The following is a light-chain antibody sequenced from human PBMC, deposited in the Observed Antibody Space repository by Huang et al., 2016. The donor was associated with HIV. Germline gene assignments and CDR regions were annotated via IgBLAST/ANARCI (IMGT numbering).Light chain of an antibody. Sequence: DIVMTQSPDSLAVSLGERATINCKSSQSVLYTPNNKNYLTWYQQKPGQPPKLRIYWASTRASGVPDRFSGSGSGTYFTLTISSLQAEDVAVYYCQHYYTTPPTFGQGTKVEIK. J-gene: IGKJ1*01. V-gene: IGKV4-1*01. CDR1: QSVLYTPNNKNY. CDR2: WAS. CDR3: QHYYTTPPT.